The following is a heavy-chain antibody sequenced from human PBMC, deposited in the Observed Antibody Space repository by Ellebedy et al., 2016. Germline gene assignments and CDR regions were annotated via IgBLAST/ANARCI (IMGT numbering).Heavy chain of an antibody. J-gene: IGHJ6*02. CDR3: ARDRGV. CDR1: GYTFTSYG. Sequence: ASVKVSXXASGYTFTSYGISWVRQAPGQGLEWMGWISAYNGNTNYAQKLQGRVTITMDTSASTAYMELSSLRSEDTAVYYCARDRGVWGQGTTVTVSS. V-gene: IGHV1-18*01. CDR2: ISAYNGNT.